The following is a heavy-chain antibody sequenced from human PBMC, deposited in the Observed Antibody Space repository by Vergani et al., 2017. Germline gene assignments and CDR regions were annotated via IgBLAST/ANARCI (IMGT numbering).Heavy chain of an antibody. J-gene: IGHJ3*02. Sequence: QVQLQQWGAGLLKPSETLSLTCAVYGRSFSGYYWGWIRQPPGKGLEWIGSIYDSRNNNYSPSLKSRVSISVDTSKNQFSLNLTSVTAADTAVYYCARHLRQLARNDVFDIWGHGTLVTVSS. V-gene: IGHV4-34*01. CDR2: IYDSRNN. CDR1: GRSFSGYY. CDR3: ARHLRQLARNDVFDI. D-gene: IGHD6-6*01.